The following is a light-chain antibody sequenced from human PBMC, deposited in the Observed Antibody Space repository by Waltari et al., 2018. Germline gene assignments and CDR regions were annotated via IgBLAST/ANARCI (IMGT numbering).Light chain of an antibody. CDR1: SNYVGRYDF. J-gene: IGLJ2*01. CDR3: SSYAGLGPVL. CDR2: GDN. Sequence: QSALTQPDSVSGSPGSTITIPRTGSSNYVGRYDFVHWHQQHPDRAPKFVISGDNNRPSGVPNRFSASNSCNTAVLTISGLQAEDEAHYYCSSYAGLGPVLFGGGTKLTV. V-gene: IGLV2-23*01.